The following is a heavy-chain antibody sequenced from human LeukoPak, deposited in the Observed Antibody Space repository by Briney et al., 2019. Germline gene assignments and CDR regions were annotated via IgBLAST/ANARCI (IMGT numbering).Heavy chain of an antibody. Sequence: GESLQISCKGSGYSFIRYWIGWVRQMPGKGLEWMGIIYPGDSDTRYSPSFQGQVTISADKSISTAYLQWSSLKASDTAMYYCARQRGASGSGSNIDYWGQGTLVTVSS. CDR2: IYPGDSDT. D-gene: IGHD3-10*01. V-gene: IGHV5-51*01. CDR1: GYSFIRYW. J-gene: IGHJ4*02. CDR3: ARQRGASGSGSNIDY.